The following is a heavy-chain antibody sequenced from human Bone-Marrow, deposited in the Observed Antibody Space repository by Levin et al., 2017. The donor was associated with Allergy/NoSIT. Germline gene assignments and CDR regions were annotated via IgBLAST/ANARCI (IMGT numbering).Heavy chain of an antibody. J-gene: IGHJ3*02. CDR3: ARDRARIRNWNDFSDAFDI. Sequence: GGSLRLSCKASGGTFSSYAISWVRQAPGQGLEWMGGIIPIFGTANYAQKFQGRVTITADKSTSTAYMELSSLRSEDTAVYYCARDRARIRNWNDFSDAFDIWGQGTMVTVSS. D-gene: IGHD1-1*01. V-gene: IGHV1-69*06. CDR2: IIPIFGTA. CDR1: GGTFSSYA.